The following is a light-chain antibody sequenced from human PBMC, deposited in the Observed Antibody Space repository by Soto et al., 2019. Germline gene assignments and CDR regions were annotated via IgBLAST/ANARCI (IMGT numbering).Light chain of an antibody. J-gene: IGKJ4*01. V-gene: IGKV3-20*01. CDR3: QQFASYPLT. CDR2: GAS. CDR1: QTVRNNY. Sequence: EIVLTQSPGTLSLSPGERATLSCRASQTVRNNYLAWYQQKPGQAPRFLIHGASSRATGIPDRFSGGGSGTYFTLTISRLEPEDSAVYYCQQFASYPLTFGGGTKVEIK.